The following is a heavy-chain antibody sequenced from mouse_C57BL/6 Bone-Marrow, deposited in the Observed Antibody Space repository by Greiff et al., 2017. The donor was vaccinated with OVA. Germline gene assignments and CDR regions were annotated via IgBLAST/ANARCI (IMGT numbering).Heavy chain of an antibody. V-gene: IGHV6-3*01. Sequence: EVHLVESGGGLVQPGGSMKLSCVASGFTFSNYWMNWVRQSPEKGLEWVAQIRLKSDNYATHYAESVKGRFTISRDDSKSSVYLQMNNLRAEDTGIYYCTIDSSGSWFAYWGQGTLVTVSA. CDR2: IRLKSDNYAT. CDR3: TIDSSGSWFAY. CDR1: GFTFSNYW. D-gene: IGHD3-2*02. J-gene: IGHJ3*01.